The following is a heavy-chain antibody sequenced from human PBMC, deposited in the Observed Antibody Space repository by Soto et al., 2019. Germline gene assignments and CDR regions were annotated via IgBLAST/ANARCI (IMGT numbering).Heavy chain of an antibody. CDR1: GGTFSSYA. V-gene: IGHV1-69*12. CDR2: IIPIFGTA. Sequence: QVQLVQSGAEVKKPGSSVKVSCKASGGTFSSYAISWVRQAPGQGLEWMGGIIPIFGTANYAQKIQGRVTITADESTSTAYMELRSLRSEDTAEYYCARDKNGGGGWFDPWGQGTLVTVSS. D-gene: IGHD3-16*01. CDR3: ARDKNGGGGWFDP. J-gene: IGHJ5*02.